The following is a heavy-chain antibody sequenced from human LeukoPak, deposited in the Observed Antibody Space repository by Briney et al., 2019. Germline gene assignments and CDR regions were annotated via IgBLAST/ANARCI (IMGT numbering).Heavy chain of an antibody. V-gene: IGHV3-48*01. Sequence: GGSLRLSCVASGFTFSSHSMNWVRQAPGKGLEWVSYISSSSSIIHYADPVKGRFTISREDAKNSLFLQMNSLSPEDTAVYYCARVPREGHDNWFDPWGQGTLVTVSS. CDR3: ARVPREGHDNWFDP. CDR2: ISSSSSII. J-gene: IGHJ5*02. CDR1: GFTFSSHS. D-gene: IGHD1-26*01.